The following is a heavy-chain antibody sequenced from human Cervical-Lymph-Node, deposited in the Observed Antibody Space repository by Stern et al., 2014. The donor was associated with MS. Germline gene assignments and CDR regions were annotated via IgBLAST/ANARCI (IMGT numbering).Heavy chain of an antibody. CDR3: ARKGRQWEPQFSFDV. CDR2: INHGGDT. J-gene: IGHJ3*01. Sequence: QVQLQQWGAGLLKPSEALSLTCGVSGGSFSGYYWSWFRQTPVKGLEWIGEINHGGDTNHNPSLKSRVTISVDSSKKQFSLRLTSLTAADTAVYYCARKGRQWEPQFSFDVWGQGTVVTVSS. CDR1: GGSFSGYY. D-gene: IGHD1-26*01. V-gene: IGHV4-34*01.